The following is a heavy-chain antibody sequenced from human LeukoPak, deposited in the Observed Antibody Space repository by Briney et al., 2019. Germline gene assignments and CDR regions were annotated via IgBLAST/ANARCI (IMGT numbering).Heavy chain of an antibody. CDR2: ISARWGT. CDR3: ARSPHNSAWYEKWFDP. J-gene: IGHJ5*02. CDR1: GGSISTYY. V-gene: IGHV4-4*08. Sequence: SETLSLTCTVAGGSISTYYWSWIRQSPGKGLEWISDISARWGTKYNPSLESRVTVSIDSSKTQFSLKLSSVTAADTAVFYCARSPHNSAWYEKWFDPWGQGTLVTVSS. D-gene: IGHD6-19*01.